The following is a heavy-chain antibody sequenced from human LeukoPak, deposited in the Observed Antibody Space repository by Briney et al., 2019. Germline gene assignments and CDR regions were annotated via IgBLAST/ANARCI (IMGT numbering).Heavy chain of an antibody. Sequence: GGSLRLSCAATGFTFIKYCMHWVRQAPGKGLELVAFIRHDGSTEYYTDSVKGRFTISRDNSKNTLYQQMNSLRAEDTAVYYCAKDGNSRSWPNRDYYYYLDVWGKGTTVTVSS. D-gene: IGHD2/OR15-2a*01. CDR1: GFTFIKYC. V-gene: IGHV3-30*02. J-gene: IGHJ6*03. CDR3: AKDGNSRSWPNRDYYYYLDV. CDR2: IRHDGSTE.